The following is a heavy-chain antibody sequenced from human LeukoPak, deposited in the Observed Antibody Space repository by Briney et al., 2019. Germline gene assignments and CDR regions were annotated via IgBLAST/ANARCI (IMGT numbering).Heavy chain of an antibody. CDR2: IIGDGGST. J-gene: IGHJ4*02. CDR3: AKDTAFYGDYLGY. D-gene: IGHD4-17*01. V-gene: IGHV3-43*02. CDR1: GFTFDDYA. Sequence: GGSLRLSCAASGFTFDDYAMHWVRQAPGKGLEWVSLIIGDGGSTYYADSVKGRFTISRDNSKNSLYMQMNSLRTEDTALYYCAKDTAFYGDYLGYWGQGTLVTVSS.